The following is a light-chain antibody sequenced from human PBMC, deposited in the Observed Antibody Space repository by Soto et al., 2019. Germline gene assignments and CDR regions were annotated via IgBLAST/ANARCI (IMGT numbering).Light chain of an antibody. V-gene: IGLV1-40*01. Sequence: QSVLTQPPSVSGAPGQRVTISCTGSSSNIGAGYDVHWYQQLPGTAPKLLIYDNTNRPSGVPDRFSGSKSGTSVSLAITGLHAEDEADYYCQSYDSTLNGWVFGGGTKLTVL. J-gene: IGLJ3*02. CDR1: SSNIGAGYD. CDR2: DNT. CDR3: QSYDSTLNGWV.